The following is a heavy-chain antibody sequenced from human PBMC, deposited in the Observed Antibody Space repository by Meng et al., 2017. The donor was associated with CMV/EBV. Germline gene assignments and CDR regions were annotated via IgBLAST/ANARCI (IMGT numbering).Heavy chain of an antibody. CDR2: ISGSGGST. V-gene: IGHV3-23*01. D-gene: IGHD2-21*01. Sequence: GGSLRLSCAASGFTFSSYAMSWVRQAPGRGLEWVSAISGSGGSTYYIDSVKGRFTISRDNSKNTQYLQKNSLRAEDTDVYYCAKPPSAYWWGGFDIWGQGTMVTVSS. J-gene: IGHJ3*02. CDR1: GFTFSSYA. CDR3: AKPPSAYWWGGFDI.